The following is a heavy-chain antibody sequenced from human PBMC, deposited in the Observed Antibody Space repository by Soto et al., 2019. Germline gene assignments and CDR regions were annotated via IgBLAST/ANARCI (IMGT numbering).Heavy chain of an antibody. CDR3: AKDLLGPGRAYGMDV. CDR1: GFTFSSYG. J-gene: IGHJ6*02. D-gene: IGHD7-27*01. Sequence: QVQLVDSGGGVVQPGRSLRLSCAASGFTFSSYGMHWVRQAPGKGLEWVEVISYDGSNKYYADSVKGRFTISRDNSKNTLHLQMNSLRAEDTAVYYCAKDLLGPGRAYGMDVWGQGTTVTVSS. CDR2: ISYDGSNK. V-gene: IGHV3-30*18.